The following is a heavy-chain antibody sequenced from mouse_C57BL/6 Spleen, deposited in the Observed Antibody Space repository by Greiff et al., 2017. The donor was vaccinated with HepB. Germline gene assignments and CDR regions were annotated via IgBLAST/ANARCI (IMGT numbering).Heavy chain of an antibody. CDR1: GYAFSSSW. CDR3: AREEANWDDFDY. D-gene: IGHD4-1*01. V-gene: IGHV1-82*01. J-gene: IGHJ2*01. CDR2: IYPGDGDT. Sequence: QVQLKQSGPELVKPGASVKISCKASGYAFSSSWMNWVKQRPGKGLEWIGRIYPGDGDTNYNGKFKGKATLTADKSSSTAYMQLSSLTSEDSAVYFCAREEANWDDFDYWGQGTTLTVSS.